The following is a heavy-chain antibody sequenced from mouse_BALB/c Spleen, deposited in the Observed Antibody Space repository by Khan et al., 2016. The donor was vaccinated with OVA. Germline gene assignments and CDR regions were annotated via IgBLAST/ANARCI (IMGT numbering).Heavy chain of an antibody. CDR3: APVGSYCVSFIC. D-gene: IGHD2-12*01. CDR2: IYPFNDAP. CDR1: GYTFTSYV. J-gene: IGHJ3*01. Sequence: EVQLQESGPEVVKPGASVKMSCKASGYTFTSYVMHWVKQKPGQGLEWMGYIYPFNDAPKCNEKFNGKVTLTSDKSSSTAYLELNSLTPEDSAVYYCAPVGSYCVSFICWDQWMVITVSA. V-gene: IGHV1S136*01.